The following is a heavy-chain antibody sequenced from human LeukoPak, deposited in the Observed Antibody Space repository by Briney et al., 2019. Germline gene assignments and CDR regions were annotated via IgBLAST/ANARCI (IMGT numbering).Heavy chain of an antibody. V-gene: IGHV4-34*01. D-gene: IGHD6-6*01. J-gene: IGHJ4*02. CDR2: INHSGST. CDR1: GGSFSGYY. Sequence: SETLSLTCAVYGGSFSGYYWSWIRQPPGKGLEWIGEINHSGSTNYNPSLKSRVTISVDTSKNQFSLKLSSVTAADTAVYYCARVHSSSPPDYWGQGTLVTVSS. CDR3: ARVHSSSPPDY.